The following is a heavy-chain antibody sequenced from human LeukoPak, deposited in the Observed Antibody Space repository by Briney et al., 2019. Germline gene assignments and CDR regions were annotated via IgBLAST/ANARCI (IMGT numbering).Heavy chain of an antibody. V-gene: IGHV4-59*01. CDR1: GGSISSYY. CDR3: ARGYDILTGYPFDY. D-gene: IGHD3-9*01. J-gene: IGHJ4*02. CDR2: IYYSGST. Sequence: KASETLSLTCTVSGGSISSYYWSWIRQPPGKGLEWIGYIYYSGSTNYNPSLKSRVTISVDTSKNQFSLKLSSVTAADTAVYYCARGYDILTGYPFDYWGQGTLVTVSS.